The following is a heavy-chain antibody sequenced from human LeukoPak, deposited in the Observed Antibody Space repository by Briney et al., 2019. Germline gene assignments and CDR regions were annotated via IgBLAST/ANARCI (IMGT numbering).Heavy chain of an antibody. CDR1: GVSISSYY. CDR2: IYYSGST. J-gene: IGHJ4*02. CDR3: ARDPGYSYGYDY. D-gene: IGHD5-18*01. Sequence: AETLSLTCTVSGVSISSYYWSWVRQPPGKGLEWVGYIYYSGSTNYNPSLTSCVPISVDPSKTLFSLKLSSVTAADTAVYYCARDPGYSYGYDYWGQGTLVTVSS. V-gene: IGHV4-59*01.